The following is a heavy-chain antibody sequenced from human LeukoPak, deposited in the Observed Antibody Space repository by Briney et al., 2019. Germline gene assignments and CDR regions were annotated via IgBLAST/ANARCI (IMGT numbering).Heavy chain of an antibody. V-gene: IGHV1-18*01. CDR2: ISTYSGNT. CDR3: ARVMRRDAYNRPLDY. D-gene: IGHD5-24*01. CDR1: GYTFTSYG. Sequence: GASVKVSCKASGYTFTSYGISWVRQAPGQGLEWMGWISTYSGNTNYAQNFQGRVTMTTDTSTSTAYMELRSLRSDDTAVYYCARVMRRDAYNRPLDYWGQGTLVTVSS. J-gene: IGHJ4*02.